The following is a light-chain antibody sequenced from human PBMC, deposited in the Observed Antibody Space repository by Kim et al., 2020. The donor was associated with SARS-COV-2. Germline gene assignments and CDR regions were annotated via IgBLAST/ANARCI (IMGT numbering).Light chain of an antibody. CDR2: TAS. V-gene: IGKV1-39*01. CDR3: LQTYSTPLT. Sequence: ASVGDRVTITGRASQSISTYLNWYQQKPGKAPTLLIYTASSLRSGVPSRFSGSGSGTDLTLTISSLQPEDFATYYCLQTYSTPLTFGPGTKVDIK. J-gene: IGKJ3*01. CDR1: QSISTY.